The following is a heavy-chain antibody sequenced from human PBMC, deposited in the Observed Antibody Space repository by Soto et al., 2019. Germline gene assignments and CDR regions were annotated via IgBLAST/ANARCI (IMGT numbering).Heavy chain of an antibody. CDR3: ARGEVPAAIADFYWFDP. CDR2: IYYSGST. CDR1: GGSISSYY. V-gene: IGHV4-59*01. D-gene: IGHD2-2*02. Sequence: SETLSLTCTVSGGSISSYYWSWIRQPPGKGLEWIGYIYYSGSTNYNPSLKSRVTISVDTSKNQFSLKLSSVTAADTAVYYCARGEVPAAIADFYWFDPWGQGTLVTVSS. J-gene: IGHJ5*02.